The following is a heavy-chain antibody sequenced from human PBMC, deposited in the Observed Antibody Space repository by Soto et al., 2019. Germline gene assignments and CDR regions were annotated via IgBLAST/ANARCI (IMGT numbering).Heavy chain of an antibody. V-gene: IGHV4-61*01. Sequence: TSETLSLTCTVSGGSVSSGSYYWSWIRQPPGKGLEWIGYIYYSGSTNYNPSLKSRVTISVDTSKNQFSLKLSSVTAADTAVYYCARDPAGPRGGYWGQGTLVTVSS. D-gene: IGHD6-13*01. CDR3: ARDPAGPRGGY. CDR2: IYYSGST. J-gene: IGHJ4*02. CDR1: GGSVSSGSYY.